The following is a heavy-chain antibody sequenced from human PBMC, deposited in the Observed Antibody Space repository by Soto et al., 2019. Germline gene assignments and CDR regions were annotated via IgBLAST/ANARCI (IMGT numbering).Heavy chain of an antibody. CDR3: ARTAIPGNSDY. D-gene: IGHD6-13*01. CDR1: GASVSHYF. J-gene: IGHJ4*02. CDR2: MSSSGDS. Sequence: SETLSLTCDVSGASVSHYFWSWIRQPPGKGLEWLGYMSSSGDSISNPALKSRITISLDMSRNHVSLNLSSLTAADTAVYYCARTAIPGNSDYWGQGTLVTVSS. V-gene: IGHV4-4*09.